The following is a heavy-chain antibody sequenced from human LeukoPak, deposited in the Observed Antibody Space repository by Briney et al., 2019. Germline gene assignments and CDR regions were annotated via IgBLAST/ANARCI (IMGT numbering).Heavy chain of an antibody. CDR2: VNADGGNT. V-gene: IGHV3-23*01. D-gene: IGHD1-26*01. J-gene: IGHJ4*02. CDR1: GFTFDNYR. CDR3: TKRVKYGGTWDHFAD. Sequence: GGSLRLSCAASGFTFDNYRMSWVRQAPGKGLEWVSTVNADGGNTYCADSVKGRFTISRDNSKSTLILQMNSLRVEDTALYYCTKRVKYGGTWDHFADWGQGTLVTVSS.